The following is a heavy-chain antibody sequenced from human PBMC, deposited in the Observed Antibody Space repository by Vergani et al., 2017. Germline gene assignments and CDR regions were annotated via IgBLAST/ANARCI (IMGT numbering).Heavy chain of an antibody. D-gene: IGHD6-13*01. V-gene: IGHV1-18*01. CDR1: GYTFTSYG. J-gene: IGHJ6*03. Sequence: QVQLVQSGVEVKKPGSSVKVSCKASGYTFTSYGISWVRQAPGQGLEWMGWISAYNGNTNYAQKLQGRVTMTTDTSTSTAYMELRSLSSDDTAVYYCARDPGSSWYPVYYYYYMDVWGKGTTVTVSS. CDR2: ISAYNGNT. CDR3: ARDPGSSWYPVYYYYYMDV.